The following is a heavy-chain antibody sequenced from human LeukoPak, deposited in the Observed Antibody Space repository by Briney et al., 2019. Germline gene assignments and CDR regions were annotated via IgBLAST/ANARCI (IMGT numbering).Heavy chain of an antibody. D-gene: IGHD3-3*01. CDR2: IRSKAYGGTT. CDR3: TRDRIASSIFGVVISPPDY. V-gene: IGHV3-49*04. Sequence: GSLRLSCTAPGFTFGDYAMSWVRQAPGKGLEWVGFIRSKAYGGTTEYAASVKGRFTISRDDSKSIAYLQMNSLKTEDTAVYYCTRDRIASSIFGVVISPPDYWGQGTLVTVSS. CDR1: GFTFGDYA. J-gene: IGHJ4*02.